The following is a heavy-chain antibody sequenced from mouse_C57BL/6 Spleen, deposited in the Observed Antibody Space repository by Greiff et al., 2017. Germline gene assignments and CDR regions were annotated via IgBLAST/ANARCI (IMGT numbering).Heavy chain of an antibody. D-gene: IGHD4-1*01. CDR2: IWSDGST. V-gene: IGHV2-6*03. Sequence: QVQLKESGPGLVAPSQSLSITCTVSGFSLTSYGVHWVRQPPGKGLEWLVVIWSDGSTTYNSALKSRLSISKDNSKSQVFLKMNSLQTDDTAMYYCARGGTGTGFYAMGYWGQGTSVTVSS. CDR3: ARGGTGTGFYAMGY. J-gene: IGHJ4*01. CDR1: GFSLTSYG.